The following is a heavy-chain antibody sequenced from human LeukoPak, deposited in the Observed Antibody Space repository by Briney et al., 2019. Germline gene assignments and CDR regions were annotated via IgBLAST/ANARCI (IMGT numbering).Heavy chain of an antibody. CDR1: GFTFSGST. Sequence: GESLKLSCAASGFTFSGSTIHWVRQASGKGLEWVGRIRSKPSSYATTYAASLKGRFIISRDDSKNTAYLQMSSLEIEDTAVYYCTGQAALVAAENWFDPWGQGTLVTVSS. CDR2: IRSKPSSYAT. D-gene: IGHD2-15*01. J-gene: IGHJ5*02. V-gene: IGHV3-73*01. CDR3: TGQAALVAAENWFDP.